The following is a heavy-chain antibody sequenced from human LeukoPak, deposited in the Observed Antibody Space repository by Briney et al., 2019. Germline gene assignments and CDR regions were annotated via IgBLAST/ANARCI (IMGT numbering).Heavy chain of an antibody. J-gene: IGHJ4*02. V-gene: IGHV3-64D*09. CDR3: VKDLRSDFMGVLSRYLSY. CDR2: ISRNGGST. CDR1: GFTFSSFA. D-gene: IGHD2/OR15-2a*01. Sequence: GSLRLSCAASGFTFSSFAMHWVRQAPGKGLEYVAAISRNGGSTYYADSVKGRFTISRDNSKSTLYLQMSSLRAEDTAVYLCVKDLRSDFMGVLSRYLSYWGQGTLVTVSS.